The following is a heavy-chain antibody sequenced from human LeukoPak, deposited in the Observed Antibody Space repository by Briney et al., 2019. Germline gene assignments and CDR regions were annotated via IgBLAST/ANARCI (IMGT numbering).Heavy chain of an antibody. D-gene: IGHD2-15*01. V-gene: IGHV3-30*04. CDR1: GFTFTNYA. Sequence: GGSLRLSCAASGFTFTNYAMHRVRQAPGKGLEWVAIISYDGSSRYYADSVKGRFTISRDNSKNTLYLQMNSLRAEDTAVYYCARDRGYCSGIACYPTYYFDYWGQGTLVTVSS. J-gene: IGHJ4*02. CDR2: ISYDGSSR. CDR3: ARDRGYCSGIACYPTYYFDY.